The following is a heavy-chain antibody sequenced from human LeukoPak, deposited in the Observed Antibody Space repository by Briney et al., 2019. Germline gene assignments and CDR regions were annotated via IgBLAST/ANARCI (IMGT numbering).Heavy chain of an antibody. CDR1: GFTFSSYA. CDR3: ARAPGDGRDSEDFDY. V-gene: IGHV3-23*01. D-gene: IGHD5-24*01. CDR2: ISGSGGST. Sequence: QAGGSLRLSCAASGFTFSSYAMSWVRQAPGKGLEWVSAISGSGGSTYYADSVKGRFTISRDNSKNTLYLQMNSLRAEDTAVYYCARAPGDGRDSEDFDYWGQGTLVTVSS. J-gene: IGHJ4*02.